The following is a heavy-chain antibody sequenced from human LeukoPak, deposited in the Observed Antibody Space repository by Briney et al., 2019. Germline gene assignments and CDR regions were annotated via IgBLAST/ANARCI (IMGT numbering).Heavy chain of an antibody. Sequence: SETLSLTCAVYGGSFSGYYWSWLRQPPGKGLEWIGEINHSGSTNYNPSLKSRVTISVDTSKNQFSLRLNSVTAADTAVYYCARVTEYYGSGRRHNYYSYYMDVWGKGTTVTISS. J-gene: IGHJ6*03. V-gene: IGHV4-34*01. D-gene: IGHD3-10*01. CDR3: ARVTEYYGSGRRHNYYSYYMDV. CDR2: INHSGST. CDR1: GGSFSGYY.